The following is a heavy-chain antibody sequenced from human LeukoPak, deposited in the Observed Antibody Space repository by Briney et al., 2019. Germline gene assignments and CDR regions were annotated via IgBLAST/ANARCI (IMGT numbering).Heavy chain of an antibody. V-gene: IGHV3-30*18. D-gene: IGHD6-13*01. CDR1: GFTFSSYG. CDR2: ISYDGSNK. Sequence: GRSLRLSCAASGFTFSSYGMHWVRQAPGKGLEWVAVISYDGSNKYYADSVKGRFTISRDNSKNTLYLQMNSLRAEDTAVYYCAKDHWEMDGQQLVFGNRLGPLDYWGQGTLVTVSS. CDR3: AKDHWEMDGQQLVFGNRLGPLDY. J-gene: IGHJ4*02.